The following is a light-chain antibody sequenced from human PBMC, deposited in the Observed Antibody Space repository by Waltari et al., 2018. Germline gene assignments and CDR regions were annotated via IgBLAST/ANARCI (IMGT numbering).Light chain of an antibody. J-gene: IGLJ3*02. CDR3: AAWDDSLSGRV. V-gene: IGLV1-44*01. CDR1: SSNIGRNT. CDR2: TNN. Sequence: QSVLTQPPSASGTPGQRVTIPCSGSSSNIGRNTVNWYQQPPGTAPKLLLYTNNQRPSGVPARFSGSKSGTSASLAISGLRSEDEADYYCAAWDDSLSGRVFGGGTKLTV.